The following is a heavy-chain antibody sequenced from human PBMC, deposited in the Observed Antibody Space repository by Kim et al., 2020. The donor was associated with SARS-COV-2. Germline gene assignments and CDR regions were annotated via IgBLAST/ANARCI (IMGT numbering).Heavy chain of an antibody. CDR1: GGSVSSGSYY. J-gene: IGHJ6*01. D-gene: IGHD3-10*01. CDR2: IYYSGST. Sequence: SETLSLTCTVSGGSVSSGSYYWSWIRQPPGKGLEWIGYIYYSGSTNYNPSLKSRVTISVDTSKNQFSLKLSSVTAADTAVYYCARKPRITMVRGVGDYY. CDR3: ARKPRITMVRGVGDYY. V-gene: IGHV4-61*01.